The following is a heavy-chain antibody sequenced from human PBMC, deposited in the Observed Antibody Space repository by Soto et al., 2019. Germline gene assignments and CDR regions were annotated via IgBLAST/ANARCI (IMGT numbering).Heavy chain of an antibody. D-gene: IGHD5-18*01. CDR1: GGSISSYY. CDR2: IYYTGYT. CDR3: ASGGNTYAPEAAFEY. V-gene: IGHV4-59*01. Sequence: PSETLSLTCTVSGGSISSYYWSWIRQPPGKGLEWIGYIYYTGYTNYNPSLKSRVTISVDTSKNQFSLNVSSVTAADTAVYYCASGGNTYAPEAAFEYWGQGTQVTVSS. J-gene: IGHJ4*02.